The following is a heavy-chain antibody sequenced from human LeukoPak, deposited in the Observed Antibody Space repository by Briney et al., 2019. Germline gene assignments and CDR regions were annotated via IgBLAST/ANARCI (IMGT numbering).Heavy chain of an antibody. V-gene: IGHV3-30-3*01. D-gene: IGHD4-23*01. CDR3: ARNFGGNSGHYYDMDV. CDR2: ISNDGINK. Sequence: GGSLRLSCAASGFTLSSYGVHWVRQSPGKGLEWVAVISNDGINKYYVDSVKGRFTISRDNSKNTLNLQMNSLRAEDTAVYYCARNFGGNSGHYYDMDVWGQVTKETISS. J-gene: IGHJ6*02. CDR1: GFTLSSYG.